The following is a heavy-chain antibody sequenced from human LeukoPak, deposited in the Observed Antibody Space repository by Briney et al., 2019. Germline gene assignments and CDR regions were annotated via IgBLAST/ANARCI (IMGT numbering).Heavy chain of an antibody. CDR2: ISYDGSNE. V-gene: IGHV3-30*04. Sequence: PGGSLRLSCAASGFTFSSYVMHWVRQAPGKGLEWVAIISYDGSNEYYADSVKGRFTISRDNSKNTLYLQMNSLRAEDTAVYYCAKEDSSSWTTKYYFDYWGQGTLVTVSS. D-gene: IGHD6-13*01. CDR3: AKEDSSSWTTKYYFDY. J-gene: IGHJ4*02. CDR1: GFTFSSYV.